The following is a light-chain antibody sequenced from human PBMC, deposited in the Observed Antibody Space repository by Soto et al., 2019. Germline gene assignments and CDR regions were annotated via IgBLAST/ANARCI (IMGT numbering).Light chain of an antibody. CDR1: QSVSSA. Sequence: EIVLTQSPATLSLSPGERATLSCRASQSVSSALAWYQQKPGQAPRLLIYGASTRATGIPARFSGSGSGTDFTLTISGLELEDFAVYYCQQCGNSPPWTFGQGTNVDI. V-gene: IGKV3-11*01. J-gene: IGKJ1*01. CDR2: GAS. CDR3: QQCGNSPPWT.